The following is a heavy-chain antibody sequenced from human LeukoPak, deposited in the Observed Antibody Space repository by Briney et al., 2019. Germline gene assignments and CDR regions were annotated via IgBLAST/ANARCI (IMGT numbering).Heavy chain of an antibody. CDR3: AIGGDIQPESRFDP. CDR1: GYTFTSYD. D-gene: IGHD2-21*02. Sequence: AASVKVSCKASGYTFTSYDINWVRQATGQGLEWMGWMNPNSGNTGYAQKFQGRVTMTRNTSISTAYMELSSLRSEDTAVYYCAIGGDIQPESRFDPWGQGTLVTVSS. J-gene: IGHJ5*02. CDR2: MNPNSGNT. V-gene: IGHV1-8*01.